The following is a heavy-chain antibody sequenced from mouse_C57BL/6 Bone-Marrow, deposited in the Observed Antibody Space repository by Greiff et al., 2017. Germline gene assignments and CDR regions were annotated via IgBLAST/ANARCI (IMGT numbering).Heavy chain of an antibody. D-gene: IGHD4-1*01. CDR1: GYTFTSYA. CDR3: ARRRKLGRGYAMDY. J-gene: IGHJ4*01. Sequence: VQLQQSGAELARPGASVKMSCTASGYTFTSYAMPWVQQRPGQGLEWIGYINPSSGYTKYNQKFKGKATLTADKSSSTAYMQLSSLTSEDSAVYYCARRRKLGRGYAMDYGGQGTSDT. V-gene: IGHV1-4*01. CDR2: INPSSGYT.